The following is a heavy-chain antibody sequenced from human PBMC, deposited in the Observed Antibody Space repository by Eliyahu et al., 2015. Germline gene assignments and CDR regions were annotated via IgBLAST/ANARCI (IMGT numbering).Heavy chain of an antibody. CDR3: ARDVSIAVAGLLYGMDV. D-gene: IGHD6-19*01. CDR2: ISYDGSNK. Sequence: QVQLVESGGGVVQPGRSLRLSCAAXGFTFXSYGMHWVRQAPGKGLEWVAVISYDGSNKYYADSVKGRFTISRDNSKNTLYLQMNSLRAEDTAVYYCARDVSIAVAGLLYGMDVWGQGTTVTVSS. J-gene: IGHJ6*02. CDR1: GFTFXSYG. V-gene: IGHV3-30*03.